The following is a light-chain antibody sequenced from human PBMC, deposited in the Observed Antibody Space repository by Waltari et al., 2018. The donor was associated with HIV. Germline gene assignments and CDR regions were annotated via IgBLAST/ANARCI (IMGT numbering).Light chain of an antibody. Sequence: DIQMTQSPSSLSASAGDGVTITCRASQSISRYLNWYQQKPGKAPKLLIHSTSSLQRGVPARFSGSGSWTEFTLTISGLQFEDSATYYCQQSYTSPHTFGQGTNVEIK. CDR2: STS. CDR3: QQSYTSPHT. CDR1: QSISRY. J-gene: IGKJ2*01. V-gene: IGKV1-39*01.